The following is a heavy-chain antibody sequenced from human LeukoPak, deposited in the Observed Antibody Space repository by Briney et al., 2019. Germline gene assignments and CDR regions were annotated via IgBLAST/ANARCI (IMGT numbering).Heavy chain of an antibody. CDR1: GFTFSNYG. CDR3: AELGITMIGGV. J-gene: IGHJ6*04. V-gene: IGHV3-30*02. Sequence: GGSLRLSCAASGFTFSNYGMHWVRQAPGKGLEWVAFIQYDGSDKYYADSVKGRFTISRDNAKNSLYLQMNSLRAEDTAVYYCAELGITMIGGVWGKGTTVTISS. CDR2: IQYDGSDK. D-gene: IGHD3-10*02.